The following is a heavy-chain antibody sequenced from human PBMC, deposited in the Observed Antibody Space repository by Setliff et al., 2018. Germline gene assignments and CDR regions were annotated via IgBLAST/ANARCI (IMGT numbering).Heavy chain of an antibody. V-gene: IGHV4-38-2*02. CDR2: VYYTGNT. CDR3: ARERQGGFLEWSPFDS. J-gene: IGHJ4*02. D-gene: IGHD3-3*01. Sequence: SETLSLTCAVSGFSISSGYYWGWIRQPPGKGLEWSGDVYYTGNTYYNPSLKSRVTISVDTSKNQFSLNLKSMTAADTALYFCARERQGGFLEWSPFDSWGQGILVTVSS. CDR1: GFSISSGYY.